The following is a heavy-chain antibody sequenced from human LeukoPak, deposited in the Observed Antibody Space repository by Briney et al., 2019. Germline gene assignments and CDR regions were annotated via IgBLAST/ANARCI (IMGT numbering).Heavy chain of an antibody. Sequence: GGSRRLSCEASGFTFSRDWMSWVRQAPGKGVEWVATINQDGSVKYYVDSVKGRFTISRDNAKTSLYLQMNSLRAEDTAVFYCARHLSGVTGYTYGRGIDYWGQGTLVTVSS. CDR3: ARHLSGVTGYTYGRGIDY. J-gene: IGHJ4*02. D-gene: IGHD5-18*01. CDR1: GFTFSRDW. V-gene: IGHV3-7*01. CDR2: INQDGSVK.